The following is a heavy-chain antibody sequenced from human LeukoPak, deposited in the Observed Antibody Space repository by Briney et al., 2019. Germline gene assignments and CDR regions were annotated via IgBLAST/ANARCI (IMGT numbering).Heavy chain of an antibody. J-gene: IGHJ4*02. Sequence: GASVKVSCKASGYTFTSYDINWVRQATGQGLEWMGWMNPNSGNTGYAQKFQGRVTMTRNTSISTAYMELSSLRSEDTAVYYCAMQPGFGESNYFDYWGQGTLVTVSS. CDR1: GYTFTSYD. D-gene: IGHD3-10*01. V-gene: IGHV1-8*01. CDR3: AMQPGFGESNYFDY. CDR2: MNPNSGNT.